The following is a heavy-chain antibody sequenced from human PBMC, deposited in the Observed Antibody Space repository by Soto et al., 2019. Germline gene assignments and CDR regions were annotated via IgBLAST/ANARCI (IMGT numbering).Heavy chain of an antibody. Sequence: SETLSLTCAVSGGSSSSGGDSWSWIRQPPGKGLEWIGYIYHSGSTYYNPSLKSRVTISVDRSKSQFSLKLSSVTAADTAMYYCARDTGWGLGYWGQGTLVTVSS. V-gene: IGHV4-30-2*01. CDR1: GGSSSSGGDS. J-gene: IGHJ4*02. CDR2: IYHSGST. D-gene: IGHD6-19*01. CDR3: ARDTGWGLGY.